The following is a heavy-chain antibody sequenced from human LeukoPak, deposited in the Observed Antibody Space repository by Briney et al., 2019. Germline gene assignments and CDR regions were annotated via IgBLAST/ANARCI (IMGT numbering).Heavy chain of an antibody. CDR1: GFIFSSYG. CDR2: IKQDGSEK. Sequence: GGSLRLSCAASGFIFSSYGMTWVRQAPGKGLEWVANIKQDGSEKYYVDSVKGRFTISRDNAKNSLYLQMNSLRAEDTAVYYCARGKNDFDYWGQGTLVTVSS. V-gene: IGHV3-7*01. CDR3: ARGKNDFDY. J-gene: IGHJ4*02.